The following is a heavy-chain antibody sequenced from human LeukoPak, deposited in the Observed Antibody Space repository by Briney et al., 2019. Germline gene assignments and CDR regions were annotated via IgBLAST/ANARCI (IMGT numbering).Heavy chain of an antibody. D-gene: IGHD2-2*02. CDR1: EFTFSSYW. CDR2: INSDGSST. V-gene: IGHV3-74*01. CDR3: ARELPAAIYYFDY. Sequence: SGGSLRLSCAASEFTFSSYWMHWVRQAPGKGLVWVSRINSDGSSTSYADSVKGRFTISRDNAKNTLYLQMNSLRAEDTAVYYCARELPAAIYYFDYWGQGTLVTVSS. J-gene: IGHJ4*02.